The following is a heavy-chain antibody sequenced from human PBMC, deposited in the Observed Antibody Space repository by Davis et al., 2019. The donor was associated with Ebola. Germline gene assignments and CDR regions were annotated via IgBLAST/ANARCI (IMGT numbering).Heavy chain of an antibody. D-gene: IGHD3-3*01. CDR1: GFTFSSYS. Sequence: GESLKISCAASGFTFSSYSMNWVRQAPGKGLEWVSSISSSSSYIYYADSVKGRFTISRDNAKNSLYLQMNSLRAEDTAVYYCARSPRSGYDFWSGYYLDYYYGMDVWGQGTTVTVSS. CDR3: ARSPRSGYDFWSGYYLDYYYGMDV. J-gene: IGHJ6*02. V-gene: IGHV3-21*01. CDR2: ISSSSSYI.